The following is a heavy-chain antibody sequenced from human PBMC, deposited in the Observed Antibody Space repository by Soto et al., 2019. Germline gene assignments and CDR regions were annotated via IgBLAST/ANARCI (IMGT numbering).Heavy chain of an antibody. CDR3: ARLPTMGHDAFDI. CDR2: IYYSGST. D-gene: IGHD3-10*01. V-gene: IGHV4-30-4*01. CDR1: GGSISSGDYY. Sequence: SETLSLTCTVSGGSISSGDYYWSWIRQPPGKGLEWIGYIYYSGSTYYNPSLKSRVTISVDTSKNQFSLKLSSVTAADTAVYFCARLPTMGHDAFDIWGQGTMVTVSS. J-gene: IGHJ3*02.